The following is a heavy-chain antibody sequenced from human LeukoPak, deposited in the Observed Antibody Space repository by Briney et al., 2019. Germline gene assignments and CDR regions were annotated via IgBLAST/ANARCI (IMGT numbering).Heavy chain of an antibody. V-gene: IGHV4-61*02. J-gene: IGHJ6*03. CDR2: IYTSGST. CDR1: GGSISSGSYY. D-gene: IGHD3-22*01. CDR3: ARKKLYYYDSSGPYYYYYMDV. Sequence: PSETLSLTCTVSGGSISSGSYYWRWIRQPAGTGLEWIGRIYTSGSTNYNPSLKSRVTISVDTSKNQFSLKLSSVTAADTAVYYCARKKLYYYDSSGPYYYYYMDVWGKGTTVTVSS.